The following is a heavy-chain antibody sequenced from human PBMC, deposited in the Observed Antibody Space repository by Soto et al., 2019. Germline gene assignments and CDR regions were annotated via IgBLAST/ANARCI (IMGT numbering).Heavy chain of an antibody. CDR1: GGTFSSYA. CDR2: IIPIFGTA. D-gene: IGHD2-21*02. CDR3: ARDSTPRPYCGGDCYPYYLDY. J-gene: IGHJ4*02. V-gene: IGHV1-69*13. Sequence: SVKVSCKASGGTFSSYAISWVRQAPGQGLEWMGGIIPIFGTANYAQKFQGRVTITADESTSTAYMELSSLRSEDTAVYYCARDSTPRPYCGGDCYPYYLDYWGQGTLVTVS.